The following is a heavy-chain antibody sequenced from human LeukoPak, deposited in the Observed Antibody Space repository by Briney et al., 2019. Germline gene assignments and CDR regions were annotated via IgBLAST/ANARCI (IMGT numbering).Heavy chain of an antibody. D-gene: IGHD3-22*01. J-gene: IGHJ4*02. V-gene: IGHV3-30*15. Sequence: GRSLRLSCAASGFTFSGYAMAWVRQAPGKGLEWLGVISYDGSNQYYADSVKGRFTISRDNSKDTLYLQMSSLRAEDTAVYYCARDSYENSFDYWGQGTLVTVSS. CDR2: ISYDGSNQ. CDR3: ARDSYENSFDY. CDR1: GFTFSGYA.